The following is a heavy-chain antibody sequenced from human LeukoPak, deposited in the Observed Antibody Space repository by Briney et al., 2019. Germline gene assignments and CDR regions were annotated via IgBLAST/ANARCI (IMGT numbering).Heavy chain of an antibody. V-gene: IGHV4-34*01. CDR2: INHSRST. D-gene: IGHD3-22*01. CDR1: GGSFSGDY. J-gene: IGHJ3*02. CDR3: ATRADYYDSTSFYI. Sequence: SETLSLTRAVYGGSFSGDYWSWIRQPPGKGREWIGEINHSRSTNYNPSLKSRVTISVDTSKTQFSLKLSSVTAADTAVYYCATRADYYDSTSFYIWGQGKMGTVSS.